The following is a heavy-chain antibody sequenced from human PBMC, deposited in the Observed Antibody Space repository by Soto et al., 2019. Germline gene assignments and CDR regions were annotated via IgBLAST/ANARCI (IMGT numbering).Heavy chain of an antibody. J-gene: IGHJ3*02. Sequence: QVQLVESGGGLVKPGGSLRLSCAASGFTFSDYYMSWIRQAPGKGMELVSYISSSSSYTNYADSVKGRFTIARDNAKNSLYLQMNRLRAEDTAVYYCAREKVDFSGGSCHAAGAFDIWGQGTMVTVSS. CDR1: GFTFSDYY. D-gene: IGHD2-15*01. V-gene: IGHV3-11*06. CDR2: ISSSSSYT. CDR3: AREKVDFSGGSCHAAGAFDI.